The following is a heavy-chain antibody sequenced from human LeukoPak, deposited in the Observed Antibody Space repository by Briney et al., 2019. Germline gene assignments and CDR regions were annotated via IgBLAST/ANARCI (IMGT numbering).Heavy chain of an antibody. CDR3: ARGLDITMIVVVPFYFDY. Sequence: GGSLRLSCAASGFTFSSYEMNWVRQAPGKGLEWVSGISGSGGSTYYADSVKGRFTISRDNSKNTLYLQMNSLRAEDTAVYYCARGLDITMIVVVPFYFDYWGQGTLVTVSS. J-gene: IGHJ4*02. V-gene: IGHV3-23*01. CDR2: ISGSGGST. CDR1: GFTFSSYE. D-gene: IGHD3-22*01.